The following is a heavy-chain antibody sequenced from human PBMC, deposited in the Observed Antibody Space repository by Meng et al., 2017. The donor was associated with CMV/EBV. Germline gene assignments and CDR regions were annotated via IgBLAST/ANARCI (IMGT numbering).Heavy chain of an antibody. D-gene: IGHD1-14*01. CDR3: ARQVPEFFGKDYYYYGMDV. Sequence: GESLKISCKASGYTFTGYYMHWVRQAPGQGLEWMGWINPNSGGTNYAQKFQGRVTMTRDTSISTAYMELSRLRSDDTAVYYCARQVPEFFGKDYYYYGMDVWGQGTTVTVSS. CDR1: GYTFTGYY. V-gene: IGHV1-2*02. J-gene: IGHJ6*02. CDR2: INPNSGGT.